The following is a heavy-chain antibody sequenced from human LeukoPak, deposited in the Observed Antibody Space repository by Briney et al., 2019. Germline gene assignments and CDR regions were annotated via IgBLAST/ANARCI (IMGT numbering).Heavy chain of an antibody. V-gene: IGHV4-4*07. CDR3: ARAGRYFDWLLY. Sequence: PSETLSLTWTVSGGSISSYYWSWIRQPAGKGLEWIGRIYSSGGTNYSPSLKSRVTMSVDTSKNQFSLKLSSVTAADTAVYYCARAGRYFDWLLYWGQGTLVTVSP. CDR2: IYSSGGT. J-gene: IGHJ4*02. D-gene: IGHD3-9*01. CDR1: GGSISSYY.